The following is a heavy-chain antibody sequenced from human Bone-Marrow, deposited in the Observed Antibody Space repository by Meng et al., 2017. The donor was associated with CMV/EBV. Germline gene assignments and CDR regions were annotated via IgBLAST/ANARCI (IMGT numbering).Heavy chain of an antibody. CDR1: GFTFSSYW. CDR3: ARDRQLRRLGPSSADV. D-gene: IGHD3-10*01. Sequence: GESLKISCAASGFTFSSYWMSWVRQAPGKGLEWVANIKQDGSEKYYVDSVKGRFTISRDNAKNSLYLQMNSLRAEDTAVYYCARDRQLRRLGPSSADVWGQGTTVTVSS. J-gene: IGHJ6*02. CDR2: IKQDGSEK. V-gene: IGHV3-7*01.